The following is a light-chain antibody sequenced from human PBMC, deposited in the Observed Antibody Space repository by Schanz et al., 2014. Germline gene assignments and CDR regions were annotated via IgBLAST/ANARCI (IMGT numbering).Light chain of an antibody. CDR2: NVN. V-gene: IGLV2-11*01. J-gene: IGLJ1*01. Sequence: QSALTQPRSVSGSPGQSVTISCTGTNSDVGGYDYVSWYQQHPGKAPKLLIYNVNERPSGVPDRFSGSKSGNTASLTISGLQAEDDADYYCCSYAGSPYVFGTGTKSPS. CDR1: NSDVGGYDY. CDR3: CSYAGSPYV.